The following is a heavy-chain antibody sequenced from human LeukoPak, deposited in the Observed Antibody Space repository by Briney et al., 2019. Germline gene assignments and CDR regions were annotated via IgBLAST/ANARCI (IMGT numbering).Heavy chain of an antibody. CDR1: GFTLSSYG. CDR2: IRYDGSNK. Sequence: GGSLRLSCAASGFTLSSYGMHSVRQAPGKGLERVAFIRYDGSNKYYADSVKGRFTISRDNSKNTLYLQMNGMRPEDTAVYYCTKGSIEAPGCDAFDMGGEGTMGTVSS. D-gene: IGHD2-15*01. J-gene: IGHJ3*02. CDR3: TKGSIEAPGCDAFDM. V-gene: IGHV3-30*02.